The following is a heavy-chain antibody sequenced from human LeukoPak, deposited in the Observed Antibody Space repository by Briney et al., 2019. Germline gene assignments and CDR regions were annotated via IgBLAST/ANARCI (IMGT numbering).Heavy chain of an antibody. CDR2: VHYSGST. CDR1: GDSITGHY. J-gene: IGHJ4*02. V-gene: IGHV4-59*08. D-gene: IGHD1-14*01. CDR3: AKSGGRGGYYFDY. Sequence: SETLSLTCTVSGDSITGHYWSWIRQPPGKGLEWIGYVHYSGSTNYNPSLKSRVTISVDTSKNQFSVNLSSVTAADTAVYYCAKSGGRGGYYFDYWGQGTLVTVSS.